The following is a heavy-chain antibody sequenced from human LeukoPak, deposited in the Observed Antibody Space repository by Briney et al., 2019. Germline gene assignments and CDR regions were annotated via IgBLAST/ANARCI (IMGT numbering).Heavy chain of an antibody. CDR3: ASPERITMVRGVIHDAFDI. V-gene: IGHV3-15*01. J-gene: IGHJ3*02. CDR1: GFTFSNAW. CDR2: IKSKTDGGTT. Sequence: GGSLRLSCAASGFTFSNAWMSWVRQAPGKGLEWVGRIKSKTDGGTTDYAAPVKGRFTISRDDSKNTLYLQMNSLRAEDTAVYYCASPERITMVRGVIHDAFDIWGQGTMVTVSS. D-gene: IGHD3-10*01.